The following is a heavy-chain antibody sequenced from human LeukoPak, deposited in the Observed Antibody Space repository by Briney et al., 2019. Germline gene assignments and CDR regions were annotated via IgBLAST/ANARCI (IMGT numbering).Heavy chain of an antibody. V-gene: IGHV3-48*03. J-gene: IGHJ4*02. CDR2: ISSSGSTI. CDR3: ARGQILLWFGELYDY. CDR1: GFAFSSYE. D-gene: IGHD3-10*01. Sequence: GGSLRLSCGASGFAFSSYEMNWVRQAPGKGLEWVSYISSSGSTIYYADSVKGRFTISRDNAKNSLYLQMNSLRAEDTAVYYCARGQILLWFGELYDYWGQGTLVTVSS.